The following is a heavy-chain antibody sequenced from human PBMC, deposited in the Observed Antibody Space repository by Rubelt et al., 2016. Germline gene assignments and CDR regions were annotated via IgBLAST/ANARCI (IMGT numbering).Heavy chain of an antibody. V-gene: IGHV3-30*18. D-gene: IGHD2-15*01. Sequence: GKGLEWVAVISYDGNIENYADSVKGRFTISRDNSKNTLYLEMNSLRAEDTAVYYCAKSGCSGGSCYFYYFDSWGQGTLVTVSS. CDR3: AKSGCSGGSCYFYYFDS. CDR2: ISYDGNIE. J-gene: IGHJ4*02.